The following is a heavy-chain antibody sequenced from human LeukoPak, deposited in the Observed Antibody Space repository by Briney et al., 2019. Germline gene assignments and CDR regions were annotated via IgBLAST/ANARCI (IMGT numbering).Heavy chain of an antibody. J-gene: IGHJ4*02. CDR3: ARDRLIGGWLAPDDY. Sequence: GGSLRLSCAASGFTFGSYAMNWVRQAPGKGLEWVSSISSSSSYIYYADSVKGRFTITRDNAKNSLYLQMNSLRAEDTAVYYCARDRLIGGWLAPDDYWGQGTLVTVSS. D-gene: IGHD6-19*01. V-gene: IGHV3-21*01. CDR1: GFTFGSYA. CDR2: ISSSSSYI.